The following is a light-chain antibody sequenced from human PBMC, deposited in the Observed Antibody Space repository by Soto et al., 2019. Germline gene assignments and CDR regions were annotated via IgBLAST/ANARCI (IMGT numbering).Light chain of an antibody. CDR3: CSYATPRQ. Sequence: QSALTQPASVSGSPGQSITISCTGTSSDVGSYNYVSWYQQHPGKGPKLMIYEVSNRPSGVSFRFSGSKSGNTASLTISGLQVEDEAEYYCCSYATPRQFGGGTKLTVL. CDR2: EVS. CDR1: SSDVGSYNY. V-gene: IGLV2-14*01. J-gene: IGLJ2*01.